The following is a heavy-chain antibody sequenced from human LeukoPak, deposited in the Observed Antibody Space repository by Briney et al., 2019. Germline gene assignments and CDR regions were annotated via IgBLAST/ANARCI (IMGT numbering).Heavy chain of an antibody. CDR3: ARYSTGWYDAFDI. CDR1: GGSISSHY. J-gene: IGHJ3*02. V-gene: IGHV4-59*11. Sequence: PSETLFLTCTVSGGSISSHYWSWIRQPPGKGLEWIGCVYCSGSTNYKPSLKSRVTISVDTSKNQFSLKLSSVTAADTAVYYCARYSTGWYDAFDIWGQGTMVTVSS. D-gene: IGHD6-19*01. CDR2: VYCSGST.